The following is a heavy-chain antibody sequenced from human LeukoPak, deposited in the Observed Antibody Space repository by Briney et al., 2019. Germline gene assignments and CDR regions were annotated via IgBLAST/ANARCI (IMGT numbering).Heavy chain of an antibody. D-gene: IGHD6-19*01. V-gene: IGHV3-74*01. J-gene: IGHJ4*02. CDR2: INSDGSST. Sequence: GGSLRLSCAASGFTFSNFWMHWVRQAPGKGLVWVSRINSDGSSTNYADSVKGRFTISRDNAKNTLYLQMNSLRAEDTAVYYCAREGSSGWYDYWGQGTLVTVSS. CDR1: GFTFSNFW. CDR3: AREGSSGWYDY.